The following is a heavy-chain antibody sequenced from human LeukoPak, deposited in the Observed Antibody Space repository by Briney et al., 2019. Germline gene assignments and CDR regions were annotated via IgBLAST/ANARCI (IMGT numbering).Heavy chain of an antibody. CDR1: GGSFSGYY. V-gene: IGHV4-34*01. Sequence: SETLSLTCAVYGGSFSGYYWSWIRQPPGKGLEWIGSIYHSGSTYYNPSLKSRVTISVDTSKNQFSLKLSSVTAADTAVYYCARAVTIFGVVTSYNWFDPWGQGTLVTVSS. D-gene: IGHD3-3*01. CDR2: IYHSGST. J-gene: IGHJ5*02. CDR3: ARAVTIFGVVTSYNWFDP.